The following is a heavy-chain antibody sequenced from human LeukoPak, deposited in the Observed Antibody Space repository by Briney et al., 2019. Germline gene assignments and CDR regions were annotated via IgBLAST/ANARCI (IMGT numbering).Heavy chain of an antibody. J-gene: IGHJ4*02. CDR1: GGSLSGYY. V-gene: IGHV4-34*01. Sequence: PSETLSLTCAVYGGSLSGYYWSWIRQPPGKGLEWIGEINHSGSTNYNPSLKSRVTISVDTSKNQFSLKLSSVTAADTAVYYCARGLKRKQLWVASLDYWGQGTLVTVSS. CDR3: ARGLKRKQLWVASLDY. D-gene: IGHD5-18*01. CDR2: INHSGST.